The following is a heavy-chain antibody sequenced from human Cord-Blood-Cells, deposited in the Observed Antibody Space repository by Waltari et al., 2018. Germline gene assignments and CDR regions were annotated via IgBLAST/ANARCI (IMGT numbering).Heavy chain of an antibody. CDR2: IYYSGST. CDR3: ARGAKIPAAAIPYYYYMDV. V-gene: IGHV4-59*01. Sequence: QVQLQESGPGLVKPSETLSLTCTVSGGSISSYYWSWIRQPPGKGLEWIGYIYYSGSTNYNPSLKSRVTISVDTSKNQFSLKLSSVTAADTAVYYCARGAKIPAAAIPYYYYMDVWGKGTTVTVSS. CDR1: GGSISSYY. D-gene: IGHD2-2*01. J-gene: IGHJ6*03.